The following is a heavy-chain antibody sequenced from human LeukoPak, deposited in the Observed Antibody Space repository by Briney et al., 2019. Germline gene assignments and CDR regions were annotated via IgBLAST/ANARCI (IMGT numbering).Heavy chain of an antibody. CDR3: AKTGQADY. CDR1: GFTFSNAW. CDR2: ITGSGGTT. D-gene: IGHD2-8*02. Sequence: GGSLRLSCAASGFTFSNAWMSWVRQAPGKGLEWLSTITGSGGTTYSADSVKGRFTISRDNSKNTLYLQMNSLRAEDTAVYYCAKTGQADYWGQGTLVTVSS. J-gene: IGHJ4*02. V-gene: IGHV3-23*01.